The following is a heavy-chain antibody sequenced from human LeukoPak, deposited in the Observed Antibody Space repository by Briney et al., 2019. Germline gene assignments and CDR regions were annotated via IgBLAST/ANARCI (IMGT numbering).Heavy chain of an antibody. D-gene: IGHD2-8*01. CDR1: GGTFSSYA. Sequence: SVKVSCKASGGTFSSYAISWVRQAPGQGLEWMGRIIPIFGIANYAQKFQGRVTITADKSTSTAYMELSSLRSEDTAVYYCARDGACGTSGVCYGSTWGQGTLVTVSS. J-gene: IGHJ4*02. CDR3: ARDGACGTSGVCYGST. V-gene: IGHV1-69*04. CDR2: IIPIFGIA.